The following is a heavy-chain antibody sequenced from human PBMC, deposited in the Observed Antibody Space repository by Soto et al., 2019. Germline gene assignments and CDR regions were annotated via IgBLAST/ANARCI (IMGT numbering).Heavy chain of an antibody. CDR1: GYSFSSYW. D-gene: IGHD7-27*01. CDR2: IYPGDSDT. V-gene: IGHV5-51*01. CDR3: ARTGDLRSVHYYMDV. Sequence: GESLKISCKGSGYSFSSYWIGWVRQMAGKGLEWMGIIYPGDSDTRYSPSFQGQVTISADKSISTAYLQWSSLKASDTAMYYCARTGDLRSVHYYMDVWGKGTTVTVSS. J-gene: IGHJ6*03.